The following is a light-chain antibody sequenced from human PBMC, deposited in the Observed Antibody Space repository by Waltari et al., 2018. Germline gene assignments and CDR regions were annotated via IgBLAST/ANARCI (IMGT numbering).Light chain of an antibody. CDR1: SANIGATYD. CDR2: GHD. J-gene: IGLJ2*01. CDR3: QSYDNRLSGVI. Sequence: QSVLTQPPSVSGAPGLRVTISCAGISANIGATYDFHWYQQHPATAPKLLIYGHDNRPSGVPDRFSGSKSGTSASLAITGLQDEDEADYYCQSYDNRLSGVIFGGGTRLTVL. V-gene: IGLV1-40*01.